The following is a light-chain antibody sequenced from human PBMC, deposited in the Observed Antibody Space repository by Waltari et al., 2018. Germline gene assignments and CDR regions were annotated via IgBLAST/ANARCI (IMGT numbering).Light chain of an antibody. CDR3: MQGAHWPYT. V-gene: IGKV2-30*01. Sequence: DVVMTQSPLSLPVTLGQPASIACRSSQSLVYSDGNTYLNWFHQRPGQSPRRLIYKISIRDSGVPDRFSGSGSGTDFTLKISRVEAEDVGVYYCMQGAHWPYTCGQGTNLEIK. J-gene: IGKJ2*01. CDR1: QSLVYSDGNTY. CDR2: KIS.